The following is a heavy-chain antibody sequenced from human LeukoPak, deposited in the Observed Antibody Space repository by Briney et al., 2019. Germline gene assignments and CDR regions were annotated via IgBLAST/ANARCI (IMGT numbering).Heavy chain of an antibody. V-gene: IGHV4-39*01. CDR1: GDSISSSSYF. D-gene: IGHD2/OR15-2a*01. CDR2: IPYSGSA. J-gene: IGHJ4*02. Sequence: PSETLSLTCAVSGDSISSSSYFWGWIRQPSGKGLEWIGSIPYSGSASYNPSLKSRVIISIDTSKNQLSLEVRSVTAADTAVYYCARPARDGDYYYWGQGTLVTVSS. CDR3: ARPARDGDYYY.